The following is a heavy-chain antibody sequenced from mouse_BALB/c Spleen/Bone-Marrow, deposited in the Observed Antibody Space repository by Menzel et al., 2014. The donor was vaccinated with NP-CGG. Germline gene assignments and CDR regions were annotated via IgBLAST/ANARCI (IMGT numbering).Heavy chain of an antibody. D-gene: IGHD2-5*01. J-gene: IGHJ3*01. CDR2: VNPSTGYT. CDR1: GYTFTSYW. V-gene: IGHV1-7*01. Sequence: QVQLQQSGAELAKPGASVKMSCKASGYTFTSYWMHWVKQRPGQGLEWIGYVNPSTGYTEYNQKFKDKATLTADKSSSTAYMQLSSLTSEDSAVYYCARSNYPAWFAYWGQGSLGTVSA. CDR3: ARSNYPAWFAY.